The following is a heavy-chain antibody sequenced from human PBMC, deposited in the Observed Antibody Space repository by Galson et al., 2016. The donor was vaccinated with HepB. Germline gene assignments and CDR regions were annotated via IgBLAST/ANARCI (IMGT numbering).Heavy chain of an antibody. CDR2: IWYDGIDK. CDR1: GFTFSSYG. D-gene: IGHD6-6*01. V-gene: IGHV3-33*01. Sequence: SLRLSCAASGFTFSSYGMHWVRQAPGKGLEWMAVIWYDGIDKYYGASVQGRFTISRDNSRNTLYLQMNSLRAEDTAVYYCARDLGGSSCLDYWGQGTLVTVAS. J-gene: IGHJ4*02. CDR3: ARDLGGSSCLDY.